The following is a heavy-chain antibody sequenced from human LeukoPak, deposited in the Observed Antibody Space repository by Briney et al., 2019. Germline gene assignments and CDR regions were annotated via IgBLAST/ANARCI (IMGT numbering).Heavy chain of an antibody. CDR2: IYWDEYK. CDR3: AHRHTPAGTARWFDP. D-gene: IGHD1-26*01. V-gene: IGHV2-5*02. J-gene: IGHJ5*02. CDR1: GFSLTTNGVG. Sequence: SGPTLVKPTQALTLTCTFSGFSLTTNGVGVGWIRQPPGKAPEWLALIYWDEYKRYSPSLKNRLTVTRDTSKNQVVLTMTNMDPVDTATYYCAHRHTPAGTARWFDPWGQGILVIVSS.